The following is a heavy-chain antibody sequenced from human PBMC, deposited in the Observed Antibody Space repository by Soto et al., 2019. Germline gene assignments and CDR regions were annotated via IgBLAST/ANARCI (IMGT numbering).Heavy chain of an antibody. Sequence: VASVNVSCKASVYTFTSYGISWVRQAPGQGLEWMGWISAYNGNTNYAQKLQGRVTMNKDTSTSTAYMELRSLRSDDTDVYYCARDRYYDSSGYWGQGTLVTVSS. J-gene: IGHJ4*02. V-gene: IGHV1-18*01. CDR1: VYTFTSYG. D-gene: IGHD3-22*01. CDR2: ISAYNGNT. CDR3: ARDRYYDSSGY.